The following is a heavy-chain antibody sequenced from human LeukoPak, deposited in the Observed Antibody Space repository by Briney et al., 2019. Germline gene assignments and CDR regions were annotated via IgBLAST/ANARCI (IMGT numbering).Heavy chain of an antibody. CDR3: ARGWVYYDSSGYYTYYFDY. CDR1: GGSISSGSYY. V-gene: IGHV4-61*02. Sequence: PSETLSLTCTVSGGSISSGSYYWSWIPQPAGQGLKWIVRYCTSGSTNYNPYLKTRVTISVDTAKNQFSLKLSSVTAADTAVYYCARGWVYYDSSGYYTYYFDYWGQGTLVTVSS. CDR2: YCTSGST. D-gene: IGHD3-22*01. J-gene: IGHJ4*02.